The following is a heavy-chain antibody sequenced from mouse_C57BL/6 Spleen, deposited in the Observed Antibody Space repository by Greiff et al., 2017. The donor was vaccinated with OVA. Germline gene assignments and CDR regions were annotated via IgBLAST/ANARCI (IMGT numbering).Heavy chain of an antibody. Sequence: QVQLQQSGAELAKPGASVKLSCKASGYTFTSYWMHWVKQRPGQGLEWIGYINPSSGYTKYNQKFKDKATLTADKSSSTAYMQLSSLTYEDSAVYYCPIYYDDDDYAMDYWGQGTSVTVSS. CDR3: PIYYDDDDYAMDY. CDR1: GYTFTSYW. D-gene: IGHD2-4*01. V-gene: IGHV1-7*01. J-gene: IGHJ4*01. CDR2: INPSSGYT.